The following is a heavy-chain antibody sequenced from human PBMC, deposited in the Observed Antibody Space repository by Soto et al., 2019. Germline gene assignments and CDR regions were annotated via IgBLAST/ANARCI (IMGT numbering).Heavy chain of an antibody. CDR2: IYPGDSDT. J-gene: IGHJ6*02. V-gene: IGHV5-51*01. CDR3: ARLVGATPPPYYYYGMDV. D-gene: IGHD1-26*01. Sequence: PGESLKISCKGSGYSFTSYWIGWVRQMPGKGLEWMGIIYPGDSDTRYSPSFQGQVTISADKSISTAYLQWSSLKASDTAMYYCARLVGATPPPYYYYGMDVWGQAPTVTVSS. CDR1: GYSFTSYW.